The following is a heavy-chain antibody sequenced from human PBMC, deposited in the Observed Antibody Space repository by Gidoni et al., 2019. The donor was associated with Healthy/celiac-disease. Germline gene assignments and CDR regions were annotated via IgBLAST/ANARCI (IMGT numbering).Heavy chain of an antibody. CDR1: GGSFSGYY. J-gene: IGHJ4*02. D-gene: IGHD4-17*01. Sequence: QVQLQQWGAGLLKPSETLSLTCAVYGGSFSGYYWSWIRQPPGKGLEWIGEINHSGSTNYNPSLKSRVTISVDTSKNQFSLKLSSVTAADTAVYYCARVGPTVTTPFDYWGQGTLVTVSS. V-gene: IGHV4-34*01. CDR2: INHSGST. CDR3: ARVGPTVTTPFDY.